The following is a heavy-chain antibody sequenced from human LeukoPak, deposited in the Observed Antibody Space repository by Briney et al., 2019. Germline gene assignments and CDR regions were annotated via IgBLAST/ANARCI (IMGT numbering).Heavy chain of an antibody. CDR3: ASWASGSSDYYYMDV. D-gene: IGHD1-26*01. CDR2: IIPIFGTA. V-gene: IGHV1-69*05. J-gene: IGHJ6*03. CDR1: GGTFSSYA. Sequence: SVKVSCKASGGTFSSYAISWVRQAPGQGLEWMGGIIPIFGTANYAQKFQGRVTITTDESTSTAYMELSSLRSEDTAVYYCASWASGSSDYYYMDVWGKGTTVTVSS.